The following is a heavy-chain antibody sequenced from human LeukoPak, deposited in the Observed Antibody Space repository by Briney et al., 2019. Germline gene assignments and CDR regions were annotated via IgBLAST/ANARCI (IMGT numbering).Heavy chain of an antibody. CDR1: GGSFSGYY. V-gene: IGHV4-34*01. Sequence: PSETLFLTCAVYGGSFSGYYWSWIRQPPGKGLEWIGEINHSGSTNYNASLKSRVTISVDTSKNQFSLKLSSVTAADTAVYYCAGGRTCSSTSCYKGSYYYYYMDVWGKGTTVTVSS. J-gene: IGHJ6*03. CDR2: INHSGST. D-gene: IGHD2-2*02. CDR3: AGGRTCSSTSCYKGSYYYYYMDV.